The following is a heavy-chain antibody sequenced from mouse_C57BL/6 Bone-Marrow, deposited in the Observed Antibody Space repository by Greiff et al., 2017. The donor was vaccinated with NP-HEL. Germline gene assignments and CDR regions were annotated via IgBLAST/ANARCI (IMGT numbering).Heavy chain of an antibody. CDR2: IDPNSGGT. D-gene: IGHD2-4*01. J-gene: IGHJ4*01. Sequence: QVQLQQPGAELVKPGASVKLSCKASGYTFTSYWMHWVKQRPGRGLEWIGRIDPNSGGTKYNEKFKGKATLTVDKSSSTAYMELRSLTSEDSAVYYCARKIYYDYLYAMDYWGQGTSVTVSS. CDR1: GYTFTSYW. V-gene: IGHV1-62-3*01. CDR3: ARKIYYDYLYAMDY.